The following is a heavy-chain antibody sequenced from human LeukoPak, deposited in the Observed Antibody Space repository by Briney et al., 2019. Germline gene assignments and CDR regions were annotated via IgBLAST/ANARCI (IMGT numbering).Heavy chain of an antibody. Sequence: PGGSLRLFCAASGFTFNSYWKSWARQAPGRGLEWVADIKQDGTQKYYVDSVEGRITISRDNVKNSLYLQMNSLRVEDTAVYYCARDCGSDCSQAFDIWGQGTMVTVSS. V-gene: IGHV3-7*05. CDR1: GFTFNSYW. J-gene: IGHJ3*02. CDR2: IKQDGTQK. D-gene: IGHD2-21*02. CDR3: ARDCGSDCSQAFDI.